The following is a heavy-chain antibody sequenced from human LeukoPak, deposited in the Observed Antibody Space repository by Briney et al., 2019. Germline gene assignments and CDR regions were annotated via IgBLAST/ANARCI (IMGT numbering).Heavy chain of an antibody. D-gene: IGHD6-13*01. Sequence: ASVKVSCKASGYTFTGYYMHWVRQAPGQGLEWMGWINPNSGGTNYAQKFQGRVTMTRDTSISTAYMELSRLRSDDTAVYYCAGIAAAGSELDYWGQGTLVTVSS. CDR1: GYTFTGYY. CDR2: INPNSGGT. V-gene: IGHV1-2*02. J-gene: IGHJ4*02. CDR3: AGIAAAGSELDY.